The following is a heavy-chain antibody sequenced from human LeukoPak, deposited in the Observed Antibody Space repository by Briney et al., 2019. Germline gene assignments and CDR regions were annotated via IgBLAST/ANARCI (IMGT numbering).Heavy chain of an antibody. CDR2: ISGSGGST. D-gene: IGHD3-9*01. CDR1: GFTFSSYA. J-gene: IGHJ4*02. CDR3: AKGNYDILTGYYNLRGYFDY. Sequence: GGSLRLSCAASGFTFSSYAMSWVRQAPGKGLEWVSAISGSGGSTYYADSVKGRFTISRDNSKNTLYLQMNSLRAEDTAVYYCAKGNYDILTGYYNLRGYFDYWGQETLVTVSS. V-gene: IGHV3-23*01.